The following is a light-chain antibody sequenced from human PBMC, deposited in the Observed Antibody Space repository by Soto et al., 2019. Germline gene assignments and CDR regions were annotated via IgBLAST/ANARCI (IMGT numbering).Light chain of an antibody. J-gene: IGKJ4*01. CDR1: QTITTN. CDR2: GAS. V-gene: IGKV3-15*01. Sequence: EIVMTQSPVTLSLSPEDTATLSCRASQTITTNLAWYQQKLGQPPRLLVYGASTRATGIPDRFSGSGSGTEFTLTITNLQSEDFAVYYCQQYSSWVTFGGGTQLEI. CDR3: QQYSSWVT.